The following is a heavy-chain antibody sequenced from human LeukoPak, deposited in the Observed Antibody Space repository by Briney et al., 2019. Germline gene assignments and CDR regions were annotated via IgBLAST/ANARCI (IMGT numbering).Heavy chain of an antibody. CDR1: GFTFSSYA. J-gene: IGHJ4*02. D-gene: IGHD3-3*01. CDR3: AKAGYDFWSGYFPRPYYFDY. Sequence: GGSLRLSCAASGFTFSSYAMSWVRQAPGKGLEWVSAISGSGGSTYYADSVKGRFTISRDNSKNTLYLQMNSLRAEDTAVYYCAKAGYDFWSGYFPRPYYFDYWGQGTLVTVSS. V-gene: IGHV3-23*01. CDR2: ISGSGGST.